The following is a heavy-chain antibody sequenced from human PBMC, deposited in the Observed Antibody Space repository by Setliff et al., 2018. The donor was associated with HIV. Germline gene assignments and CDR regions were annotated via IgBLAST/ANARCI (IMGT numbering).Heavy chain of an antibody. CDR2: IYYTGRS. CDR1: GGSISSSDYY. V-gene: IGHV4-39*01. CDR3: GRENPGDY. Sequence: KPSETLSLTCTVSGGSISSSDYYWGWIRQPPGKGLEWIGSIYYTGRSFHNPSLKGRITISVDTSKNQFSLKLSSVTAADTAVYYCGRENPGDYWGQGTLVTVSS. D-gene: IGHD3-10*01. J-gene: IGHJ4*02.